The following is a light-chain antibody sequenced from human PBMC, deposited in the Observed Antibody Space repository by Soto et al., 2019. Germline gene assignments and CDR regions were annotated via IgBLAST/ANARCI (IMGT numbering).Light chain of an antibody. CDR2: GAF. CDR1: QSVSSSY. V-gene: IGKV3-20*01. Sequence: EIVLTQSPDTLSLSPGERATLSCRASQSVSSSYLAWYQQKPSQAPRLLIYGAFSRATGIPDRFSGSGSGTDCTLTSSRLEPEDFAVYYCQQYGSSPPITFGKGTRLEIK. CDR3: QQYGSSPPIT. J-gene: IGKJ5*01.